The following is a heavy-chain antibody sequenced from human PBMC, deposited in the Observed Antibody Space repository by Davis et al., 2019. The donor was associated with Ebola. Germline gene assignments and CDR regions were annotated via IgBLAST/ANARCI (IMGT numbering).Heavy chain of an antibody. J-gene: IGHJ6*02. V-gene: IGHV4-61*09. D-gene: IGHD3-3*01. CDR3: ARNVSSFWSGDIYYGMDV. Sequence: SCSVSGGSISGSSSYWSWIRQPAGKGLEWIGHIYSSGSTNYSPSLKSRVTISIDTSRNQVSLNLASVTAADTAVYYCARNVSSFWSGDIYYGMDVWGQGTTVIVSS. CDR1: GGSISGSSSY. CDR2: IYSSGST.